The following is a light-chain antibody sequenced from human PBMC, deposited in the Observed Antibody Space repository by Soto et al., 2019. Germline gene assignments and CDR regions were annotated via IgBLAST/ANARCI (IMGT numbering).Light chain of an antibody. J-gene: IGKJ2*01. CDR3: QRYASLRYT. V-gene: IGKV3-20*01. CDR1: QSISSNY. Sequence: EIVLTQSPGTLSLSPGERATLSCRASQSISSNYLAWYQQRPGQAPRLLIFGASSRATGIPDRFSGTGSGTDFTLAISRLEPEDFAMYYCQRYASLRYTFGQGTKLEVK. CDR2: GAS.